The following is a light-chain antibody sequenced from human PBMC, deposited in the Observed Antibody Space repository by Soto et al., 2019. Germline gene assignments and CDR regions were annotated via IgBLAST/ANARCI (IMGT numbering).Light chain of an antibody. CDR2: DAS. CDR1: QSVDND. Sequence: EIVMTQSPATLSVSPGDRATLSCRASQSVDNDLAWYQQKPGQPPRLLIYDASNRATGLPARFSGSQSGTEFTLTISSLLSEDFAVYSCQQYNNWPLTVGGGTKVEIK. CDR3: QQYNNWPLT. J-gene: IGKJ4*01. V-gene: IGKV3D-15*01.